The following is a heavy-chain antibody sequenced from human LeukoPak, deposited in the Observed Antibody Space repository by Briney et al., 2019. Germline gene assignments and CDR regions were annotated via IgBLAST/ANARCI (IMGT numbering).Heavy chain of an antibody. CDR2: VSYSGTT. D-gene: IGHD6-19*01. CDR1: GGSIIGYY. V-gene: IGHV4-59*08. J-gene: IGHJ2*01. CDR3: ARHGSDRGFDL. Sequence: SETLSLTCTVSGGSIIGYYWGWIRQPPGKGLEWLGYVSYSGTTNYNPSFKSRVTISLYTSKNQFSLKLSSVTAADTAVYYCARHGSDRGFDLWGRGTLVTVSS.